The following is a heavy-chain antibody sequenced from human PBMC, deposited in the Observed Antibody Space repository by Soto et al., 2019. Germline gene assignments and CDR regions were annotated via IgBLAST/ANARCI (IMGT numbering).Heavy chain of an antibody. CDR1: GFTFSNHG. CDR2: ISYDGRHK. V-gene: IGHV3-30*18. J-gene: IGHJ4*02. Sequence: GGSLRLSCAASGFTFSNHGMNWVRQAPGKGLEWVSVISYDGRHKHYADSVKGRFSVSRDNSQNTLYLQIYSLRGEDTAVYYCAKDRAPFIYDSWSGPFDFWGQGTLVTVSS. D-gene: IGHD3-3*01. CDR3: AKDRAPFIYDSWSGPFDF.